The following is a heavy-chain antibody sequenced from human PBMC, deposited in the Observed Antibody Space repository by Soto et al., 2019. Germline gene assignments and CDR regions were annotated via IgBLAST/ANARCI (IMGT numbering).Heavy chain of an antibody. D-gene: IGHD3-10*01. CDR2: IYYSGST. V-gene: IGHV4-59*01. Sequence: QVQLQESGPGLVKPSETLSLTCTVSGGSISSYYWNWIRKPPGKGLEWIGYIYYSGSTNYNPYLKSRVTIAVDTSKNRFAKKLRSVTAADTVVYYCASSAMLRRGVGAFDSWGPGTMDTVSS. CDR1: GGSISSYY. J-gene: IGHJ3*02. CDR3: ASSAMLRRGVGAFDS.